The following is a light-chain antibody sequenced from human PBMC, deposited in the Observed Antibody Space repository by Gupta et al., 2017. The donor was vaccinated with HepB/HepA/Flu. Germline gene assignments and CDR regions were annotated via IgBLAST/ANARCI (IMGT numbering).Light chain of an antibody. CDR2: AAS. Sequence: DIQLTQSPSFLSASVGDRVTITCRASQGISSYLAWYQQKPGKAPQFLISAASTLQTGVPSRFSGSGFARQFTLTISSLQREAFATYFCRQVYISPLSFGGGTKVETK. CDR1: QGISSY. CDR3: RQVYISPLS. J-gene: IGKJ4*01. V-gene: IGKV1-9*01.